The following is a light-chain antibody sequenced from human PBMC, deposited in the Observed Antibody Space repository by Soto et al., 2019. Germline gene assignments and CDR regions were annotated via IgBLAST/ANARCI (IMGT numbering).Light chain of an antibody. V-gene: IGKV1-39*01. Sequence: DIQMTQSPSSLSASVGDRVTIACRTSQTTSGYLNWYRQKPGKAPELLIYSASSLQIGVPSRFNGSGSGTDFTLTINSLQPEDIATYYCQQSYTGSWTFGQGTMVEIK. CDR2: SAS. CDR3: QQSYTGSWT. J-gene: IGKJ1*01. CDR1: QTTSGY.